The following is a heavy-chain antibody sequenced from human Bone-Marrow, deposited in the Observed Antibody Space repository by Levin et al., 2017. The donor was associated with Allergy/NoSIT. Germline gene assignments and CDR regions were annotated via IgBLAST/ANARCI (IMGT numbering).Heavy chain of an antibody. CDR1: GYTFSDNY. CDR2: INTNSGGT. D-gene: IGHD3-3*01. Sequence: ASVKVSCKASGYTFSDNYIHWVRQAPGQGLEWMGWINTNSGGTNYAQKFQGRVTMTRDTSISTAYMELRRLRSDDTGVYYCARVGGIWSGNYYYFDYWGQGTLVTVSS. V-gene: IGHV1-2*02. J-gene: IGHJ4*02. CDR3: ARVGGIWSGNYYYFDY.